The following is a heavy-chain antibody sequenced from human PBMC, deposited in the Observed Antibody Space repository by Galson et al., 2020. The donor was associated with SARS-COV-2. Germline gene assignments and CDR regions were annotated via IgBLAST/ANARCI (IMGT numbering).Heavy chain of an antibody. V-gene: IGHV3-30*07. D-gene: IGHD6-19*01. CDR3: ARGDSGAWYYFTY. CDR1: GFTFSSYA. Sequence: GGSLRLSCAASGFTFSSYAMHWVRQAPGKGLEWVAVISYDGSNKYYADSVKGRFTISRDNSKNTLYLQMNSLRGEDTAVYYCARGDSGAWYYFTYWGQGTLVTVSS. CDR2: ISYDGSNK. J-gene: IGHJ4*02.